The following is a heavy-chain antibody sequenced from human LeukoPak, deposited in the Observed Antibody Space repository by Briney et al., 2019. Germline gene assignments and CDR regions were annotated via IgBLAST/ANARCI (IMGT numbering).Heavy chain of an antibody. CDR1: GFTFSSYS. CDR2: ISSSSSYI. D-gene: IGHD3-10*01. Sequence: GGSLRLSCAASGFTFSSYSMNWVRQAPGKGLEWVSSISSSSSYIYYADSVKGRFTISRDNAKNSLYLQMNSLRAEDTAVYYCARDMKHLWFGELSRYYGMDVWGQGTTVTVSS. V-gene: IGHV3-21*01. J-gene: IGHJ6*02. CDR3: ARDMKHLWFGELSRYYGMDV.